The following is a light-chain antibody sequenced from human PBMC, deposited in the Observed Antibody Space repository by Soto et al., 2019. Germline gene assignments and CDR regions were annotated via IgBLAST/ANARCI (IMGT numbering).Light chain of an antibody. Sequence: QSVLTQPASVSGSPGQSITISCTGASTDVGGYNYVSWYQQHPGQAPKLMIYEVSNRPSGVSNRFSASKSGNTASLTISGLLVEDEADYYCSSYTSSGTYVVFGGGTKVTVL. CDR3: SSYTSSGTYVV. J-gene: IGLJ2*01. CDR1: STDVGGYNY. CDR2: EVS. V-gene: IGLV2-14*01.